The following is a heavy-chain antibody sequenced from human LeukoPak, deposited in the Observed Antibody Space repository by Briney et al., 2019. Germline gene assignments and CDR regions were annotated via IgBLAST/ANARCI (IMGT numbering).Heavy chain of an antibody. CDR3: AKTDVDTAMVWYYYYYYMDV. D-gene: IGHD5-18*01. J-gene: IGHJ6*03. Sequence: PGGSLRLSCAASGFTFSSYAMSWVRQAPGKGLEWVSAISGSGGSTYYADSVKGRFTISRDNSKNTLYLQMNSLRAEDTAVYYCAKTDVDTAMVWYYYYYYMDVWGKGTTATVSS. V-gene: IGHV3-23*01. CDR1: GFTFSSYA. CDR2: ISGSGGST.